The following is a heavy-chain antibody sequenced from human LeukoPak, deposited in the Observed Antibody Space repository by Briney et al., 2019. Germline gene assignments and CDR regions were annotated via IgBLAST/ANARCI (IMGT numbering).Heavy chain of an antibody. J-gene: IGHJ4*02. CDR2: IYYSGST. V-gene: IGHV4-39*07. Sequence: PSETLSLTCTVSGGSISSSSYYWGWIRQPPGKGLGWIGSIYYSGSTYYNPSLKSRVTISVDTSKNQFSLKLSSVTAADTAVYYCARGGRQWLVQYWGQGTLVTVSS. D-gene: IGHD6-19*01. CDR1: GGSISSSSYY. CDR3: ARGGRQWLVQY.